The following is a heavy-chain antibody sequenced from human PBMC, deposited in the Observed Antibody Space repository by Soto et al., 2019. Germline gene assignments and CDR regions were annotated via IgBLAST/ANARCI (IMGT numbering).Heavy chain of an antibody. D-gene: IGHD4-17*01. CDR2: IYSGGST. CDR3: ASDPTEDYGGNSEGY. V-gene: IGHV3-53*01. Sequence: GGSLRLSCAASGLTVSSNYMSWVRQAPGKGLEWVSIIYSGGSTYYADSVKGRFTISRDNSKNTLYLQMNSLRPEDTAVYYCASDPTEDYGGNSEGYWGQGTLVTVSS. CDR1: GLTVSSNY. J-gene: IGHJ4*02.